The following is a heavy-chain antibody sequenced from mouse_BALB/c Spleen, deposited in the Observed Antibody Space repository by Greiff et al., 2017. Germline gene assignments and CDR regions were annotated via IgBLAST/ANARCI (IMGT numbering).Heavy chain of an antibody. CDR2: ISYDGSN. V-gene: IGHV3-6*02. CDR3: ARTSYGNFFDY. J-gene: IGHJ2*01. CDR1: GYSITSGYY. Sequence: VQLQESGPGLVKPSQSLSLTCSVTGYSITSGYYWNWIRQFPGNKLEWMGYISYDGSNNYNPSLKNRISITRDTSKNQFFLKLNSVTTEDTATYYCARTSYGNFFDYWGQGTTLTVSS. D-gene: IGHD2-10*01.